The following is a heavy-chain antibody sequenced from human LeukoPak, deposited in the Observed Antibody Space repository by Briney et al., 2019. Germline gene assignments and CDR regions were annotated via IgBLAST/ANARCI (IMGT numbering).Heavy chain of an antibody. D-gene: IGHD5-18*01. J-gene: IGHJ6*04. V-gene: IGHV1-69*01. CDR3: AIRIRDYYYYYGMDV. CDR1: GGTFSSYS. CDR2: IIPIFCTA. Sequence: SSVTVSCKASGGTFSSYSIRWVRQAPGQGLEWMGGIIPIFCTAHYAQKFQGRVTITADESTSTAYMGLSSLRSEDTAVYYCAIRIRDYYYYYGMDVWGKGTTVTVSS.